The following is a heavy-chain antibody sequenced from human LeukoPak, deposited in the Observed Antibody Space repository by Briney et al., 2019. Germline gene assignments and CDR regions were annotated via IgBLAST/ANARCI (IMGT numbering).Heavy chain of an antibody. V-gene: IGHV1-69*04. Sequence: SVKVSCKASGGTFSSYAISWVRQAPGQGLEWMGRIIPILGIANYAQKFQGRVTITADKSTSTAYMELSSLRSEDTAVYYCARGLRFLEWFVPPTSSYYFDYWGQGTLVIVSS. D-gene: IGHD3-3*01. CDR1: GGTFSSYA. CDR2: IIPILGIA. J-gene: IGHJ4*02. CDR3: ARGLRFLEWFVPPTSSYYFDY.